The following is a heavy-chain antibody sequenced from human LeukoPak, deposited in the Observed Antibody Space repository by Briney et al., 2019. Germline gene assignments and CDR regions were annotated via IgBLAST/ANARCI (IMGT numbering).Heavy chain of an antibody. Sequence: SETLSLTCAVYGGSFSGYYWSWIRQPPGKGLEWIGEINHSGSTNYNPSLKSRVTISVDTSKNQFSLKLSSVTAADTAVYYCARVGSGYSSSWYLYAFDIWGQGTMVAVSS. V-gene: IGHV4-34*01. J-gene: IGHJ3*02. CDR3: ARVGSGYSSSWYLYAFDI. CDR2: INHSGST. CDR1: GGSFSGYY. D-gene: IGHD6-13*01.